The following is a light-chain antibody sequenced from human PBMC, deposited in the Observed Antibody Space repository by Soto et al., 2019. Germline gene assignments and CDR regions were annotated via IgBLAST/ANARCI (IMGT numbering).Light chain of an antibody. J-gene: IGKJ2*01. V-gene: IGKV3-20*01. CDR2: GAS. CDR1: QSVSSSY. Sequence: EIVLTQSPGTLSLSPGERATLSCRASQSVSSSYLAWYQQKPGQAPRLIIYGASSRGTGIPGRVGGSVAGEVYNDTISRRGPDYFAVYYCQQDGSSPRTFGQGTKLEIK. CDR3: QQDGSSPRT.